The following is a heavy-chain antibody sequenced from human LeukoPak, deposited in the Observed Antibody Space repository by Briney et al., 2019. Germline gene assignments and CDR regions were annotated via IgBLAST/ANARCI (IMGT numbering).Heavy chain of an antibody. D-gene: IGHD2-15*01. CDR3: ARTYCRGGSCHFDY. CDR2: IYYSGST. V-gene: IGHV4-59*08. J-gene: IGHJ4*02. Sequence: SETLSLTCTVSGGSIRSYYWSWIRQPPGKGLEWIGYIYYSGSTDSNPSLKSRVTISVDTSKNQISLKLSSVTAADTAVYYCARTYCRGGSCHFDYWVQGTLVTVSS. CDR1: GGSIRSYY.